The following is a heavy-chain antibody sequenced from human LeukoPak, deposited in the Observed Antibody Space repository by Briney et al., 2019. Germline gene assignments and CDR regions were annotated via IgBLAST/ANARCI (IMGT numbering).Heavy chain of an antibody. D-gene: IGHD4-23*01. CDR3: ARTFPSPGGY. Sequence: GRSLRLSCAASGFTFSSYWMSWVRQAQGKGLEWVANIKQGVGGKYYVDSVKGRFTISRDNAKNALYLQMNSLRAEDTAVYYCARTFPSPGGYWGQGTLVSVSS. J-gene: IGHJ4*02. CDR1: GFTFSSYW. CDR2: IKQGVGGK. V-gene: IGHV3-7*01.